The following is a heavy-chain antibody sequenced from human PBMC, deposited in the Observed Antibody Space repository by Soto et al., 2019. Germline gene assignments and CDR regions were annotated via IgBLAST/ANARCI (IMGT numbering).Heavy chain of an antibody. CDR1: GGSISSGGYY. CDR2: ISYSGST. D-gene: IGHD2-8*01. V-gene: IGHV4-30-4*01. J-gene: IGHJ5*01. Sequence: SETLSLTCTVSGGSISSGGYYWSWIRQHPGTGLEWIGHISYSGSTYYNTSLKSRITINPDTSNNQLSLQLNSVTPDDTAVYYCARLIGNSWLDSWGQGTLVTVSS. CDR3: ARLIGNSWLDS.